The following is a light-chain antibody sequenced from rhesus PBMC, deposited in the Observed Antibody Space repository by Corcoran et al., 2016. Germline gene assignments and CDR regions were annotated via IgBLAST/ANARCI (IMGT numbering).Light chain of an antibody. CDR1: SSDIGGYIA. CDR2: DVT. CDR3: CSRGSVNVYI. Sequence: QSALTQPLSVYKNLGQSVNISCAGTSSDIGGYIALTWYQQHPGTPPILSIYDVTRPPSGSADRFACSNAGYTSSLTISGLHPEDDAYYYCCSRGSVNVYIFGVATRLTVL. J-gene: IGLJ1*01. V-gene: IGLV2S9*01.